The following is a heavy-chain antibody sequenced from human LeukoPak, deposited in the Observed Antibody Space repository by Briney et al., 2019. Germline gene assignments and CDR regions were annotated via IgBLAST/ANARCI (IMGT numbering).Heavy chain of an antibody. CDR3: ARDGADIVVVPAAPGADY. CDR1: GFTFSSYS. D-gene: IGHD2-2*01. J-gene: IGHJ4*02. V-gene: IGHV3-21*01. Sequence: GGSLRLSCAASGFTFSSYSMNWVRQAPSKGLEWVSSISSSSSYIYYADSVKGRFTISRDNAKNSLYLQMNSLRAEDTAVYYCARDGADIVVVPAAPGADYWGQGTLVTVSS. CDR2: ISSSSSYI.